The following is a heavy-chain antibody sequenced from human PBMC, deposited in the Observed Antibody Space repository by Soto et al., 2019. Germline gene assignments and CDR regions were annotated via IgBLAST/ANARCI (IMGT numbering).Heavy chain of an antibody. CDR2: MNEDGGTT. Sequence: GSLRLSCAASGFTFSSYWMHWVRQAPGKGLVWVSRMNEDGGTTDYADSVKGRFTISRDNAKNTLYLQMNSLRVEDTAVYYCACDLSGRADVWGQGTTVTVSS. J-gene: IGHJ6*02. CDR3: ACDLSGRADV. D-gene: IGHD3-10*01. CDR1: GFTFSSYW. V-gene: IGHV3-74*01.